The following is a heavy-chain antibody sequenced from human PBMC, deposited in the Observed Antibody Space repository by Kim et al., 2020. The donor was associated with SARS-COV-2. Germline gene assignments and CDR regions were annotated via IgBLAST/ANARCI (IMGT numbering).Heavy chain of an antibody. Sequence: GESLKISCKGSGYSFTSYWIGWVRQMPGKGLEWMGIIYPGDSDTRYSPSFQGQVTISADKSISTAYLQWSSLKASDTAMYYCARSGWGDMATIRPVYDYYGMDGWGEGTTVTVSS. CDR2: IYPGDSDT. CDR3: ARSGWGDMATIRPVYDYYGMDG. V-gene: IGHV5-51*01. CDR1: GYSFTSYW. J-gene: IGHJ6*04. D-gene: IGHD5-12*01.